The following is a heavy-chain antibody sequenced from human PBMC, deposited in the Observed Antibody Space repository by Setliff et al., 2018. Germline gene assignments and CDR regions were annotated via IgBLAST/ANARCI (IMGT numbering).Heavy chain of an antibody. V-gene: IGHV4-34*01. J-gene: IGHJ4*02. CDR2: INHSGST. Sequence: SETLSLTCAVDGGSFSGYYWSWIRQPPGKGLEWIGEINHSGSTNYNPSLKSQVTISVDTSKNQFSLKLSSVTAADTAVYYCARGYGYSSGWYRVYFDYWGQGTLVTVSS. CDR1: GGSFSGYY. D-gene: IGHD6-19*01. CDR3: ARGYGYSSGWYRVYFDY.